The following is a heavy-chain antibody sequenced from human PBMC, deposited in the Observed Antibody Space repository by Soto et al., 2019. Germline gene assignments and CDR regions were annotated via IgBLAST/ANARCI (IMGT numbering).Heavy chain of an antibody. D-gene: IGHD2-15*01. J-gene: IGHJ4*02. CDR1: GGAISSSRYY. Sequence: SETLSLTCTVSGGAISSSRYYWAWLRQPPGKVLEWIVSIFHSGSTYYNPSLKSRVTISLDTSNNQFSLKLSSVTSSYTSVFYXXRXSEGGYCSGESFFSGLAYWGQGSLVTVSS. V-gene: IGHV4-39*01. CDR2: IFHSGST. CDR3: XRXSEGGYCSGESFFSGLAY.